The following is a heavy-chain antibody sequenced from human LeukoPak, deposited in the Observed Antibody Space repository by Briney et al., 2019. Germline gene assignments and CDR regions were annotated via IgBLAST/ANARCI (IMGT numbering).Heavy chain of an antibody. Sequence: PGRSLRLSCAVSGFASGFTFSSRWMHWVRQAPGKGLVWVSLVKNDGTTNYADSVKGRFTVSRDNAKNTMYLQMNNLRVEDTALYFCHPLGYTSNWGQGTLVTVSS. V-gene: IGHV3-74*01. CDR2: VKNDGTT. D-gene: IGHD6-19*01. J-gene: IGHJ4*02. CDR1: GFTFSSRW. CDR3: HPLGYTSN.